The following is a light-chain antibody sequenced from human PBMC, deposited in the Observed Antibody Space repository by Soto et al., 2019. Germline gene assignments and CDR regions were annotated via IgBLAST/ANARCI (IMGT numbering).Light chain of an antibody. CDR3: QQYGSSPQT. V-gene: IGKV3-20*01. CDR1: QSVSNNY. Sequence: EIVLTQSPGTLSLSPGERATLSRRASQSVSNNYLAWYQQKPGQTPSLLIYGASTRATGIPDRFSGSGSGTHFTLTINRLEPEDFAVYFCQQYGSSPQTFGQGTKVDIK. J-gene: IGKJ1*01. CDR2: GAS.